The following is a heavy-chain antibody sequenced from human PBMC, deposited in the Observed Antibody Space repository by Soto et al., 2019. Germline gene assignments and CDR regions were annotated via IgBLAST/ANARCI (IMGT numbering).Heavy chain of an antibody. J-gene: IGHJ4*02. Sequence: GGSLRLSCSASGFSVNNNYMTWVRQAPGRRPEWVAVIYTRGTTHYADFATGRFTFSRDNSKNTLYLQMDSLRPEDTAVYYCAKLWGYYFESWGPGTLVTVSS. V-gene: IGHV3-53*01. CDR2: IYTRGTT. CDR1: GFSVNNNY. CDR3: AKLWGYYFES. D-gene: IGHD2-21*01.